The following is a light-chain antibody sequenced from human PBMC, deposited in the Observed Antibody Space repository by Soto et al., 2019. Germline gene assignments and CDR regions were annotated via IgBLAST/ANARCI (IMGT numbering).Light chain of an antibody. CDR2: TNS. Sequence: QSVLTQPPSASGTPGQRVTISCSGGSSNIGSHTVSWYQQLPGTAPKLLMYTNSQRPSGVPDRFSGSKSGTSASLAISGLQSEDEADYYCATRDDSLNGWVFGGGTKLTVL. CDR3: ATRDDSLNGWV. V-gene: IGLV1-44*01. J-gene: IGLJ3*02. CDR1: SSNIGSHT.